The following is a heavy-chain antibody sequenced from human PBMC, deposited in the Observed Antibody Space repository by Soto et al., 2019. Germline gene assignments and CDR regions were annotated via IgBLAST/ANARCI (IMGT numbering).Heavy chain of an antibody. V-gene: IGHV4-59*01. CDR3: ARDGGPVDAFDI. CDR2: IYYSGST. D-gene: IGHD3-3*01. J-gene: IGHJ3*02. Sequence: SETLSLTCTVSGGSISSYYWSWIRQPPGKGLEWIGYIYYSGSTNYNPSLKSRVTISVDTSKNQFSLKLSSVAAADTAVYYCARDGGPVDAFDIWGQGTMVTVSS. CDR1: GGSISSYY.